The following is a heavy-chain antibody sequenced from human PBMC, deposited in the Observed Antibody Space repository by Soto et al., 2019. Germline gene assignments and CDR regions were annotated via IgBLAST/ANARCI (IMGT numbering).Heavy chain of an antibody. CDR3: ARHSPNFDWLSQFDY. Sequence: SVTLSLTCPNCSGSIISYYWTWIRQPPGKGLEWIGYIYYFGSTNYNPSLKSRVTMSVDTSKNQFSLKLSSVTAADTAVYYCARHSPNFDWLSQFDYWGQGTLVTVS. CDR2: IYYFGST. CDR1: SGSIISYY. J-gene: IGHJ4*02. D-gene: IGHD3-9*01. V-gene: IGHV4-59*08.